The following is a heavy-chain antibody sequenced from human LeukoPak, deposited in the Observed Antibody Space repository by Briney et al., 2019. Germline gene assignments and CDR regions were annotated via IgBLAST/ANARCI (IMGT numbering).Heavy chain of an antibody. D-gene: IGHD6-13*01. J-gene: IGHJ4*02. CDR2: INIDGSER. Sequence: PGGSLRLSCAASGFTFSGHPMTWVRQAPGKGLEWVANINIDGSERFYVDFVKGRFTISRDNADNSMYLQMNSLRAEDTAVYYCGRVIAGAIDYWGQGTLVTVSS. V-gene: IGHV3-7*01. CDR1: GFTFSGHP. CDR3: GRVIAGAIDY.